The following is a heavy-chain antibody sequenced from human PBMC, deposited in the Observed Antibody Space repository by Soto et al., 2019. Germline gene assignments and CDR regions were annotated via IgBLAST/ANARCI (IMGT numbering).Heavy chain of an antibody. CDR2: MSSSGNNI. Sequence: GKGLEWVSYMSSSGNNINYAGSVRGRFTVSRDNAKNSLYPQMNSLRAEDTAIYYCARVRFGKWGYAIDVWGQRTTVSVSS. CDR3: ARVRFGKWGYAIDV. D-gene: IGHD3-10*01. J-gene: IGHJ6*02. V-gene: IGHV3-11*01.